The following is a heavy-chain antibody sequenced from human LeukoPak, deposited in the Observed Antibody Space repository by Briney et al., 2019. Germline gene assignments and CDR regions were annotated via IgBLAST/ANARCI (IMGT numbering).Heavy chain of an antibody. Sequence: PSETLSLTCTVSGGTISSYYWSWIRQPAGKGLEWIGRIYTSGSITYNPSLKSRVSMSVDTSKNQFSLKLSSVTAADTAVYYCARDSGTTGEVKFDPWGQGTLVTVSS. V-gene: IGHV4-4*07. CDR1: GGTISSYY. CDR3: ARDSGTTGEVKFDP. D-gene: IGHD3-10*01. CDR2: IYTSGSI. J-gene: IGHJ5*02.